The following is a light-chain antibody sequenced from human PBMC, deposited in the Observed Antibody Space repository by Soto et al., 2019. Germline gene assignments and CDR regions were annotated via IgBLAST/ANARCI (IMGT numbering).Light chain of an antibody. Sequence: IVMTQSPATLPVSPGERATLSCRTSQSVNSHLAWYQHKPGQAPRLLSYGAYRRATGIPTRFSGSGSGTEFTLTIDSLQSEDFAIYFCQQYNNWPGTFGGGTKVEIK. CDR3: QQYNNWPGT. V-gene: IGKV3-15*01. J-gene: IGKJ4*01. CDR1: QSVNSH. CDR2: GAY.